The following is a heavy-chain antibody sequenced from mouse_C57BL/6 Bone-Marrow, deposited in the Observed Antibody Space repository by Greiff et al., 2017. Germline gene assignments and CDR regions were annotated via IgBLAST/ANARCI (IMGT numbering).Heavy chain of an antibody. CDR1: GFSLTSYG. Sequence: VKLQESGPGLVQPSQSLSITCTVSGFSLTSYGVHWVRQSPGKGLEWLGVIWRGGSTDYNAAFMSRLSITKDNSKSQVFFKMNSLQADDTAIYYCAKNLYSNYRGDYWGQGTSVTVSS. CDR3: AKNLYSNYRGDY. D-gene: IGHD2-5*01. CDR2: IWRGGST. V-gene: IGHV2-5*01. J-gene: IGHJ4*01.